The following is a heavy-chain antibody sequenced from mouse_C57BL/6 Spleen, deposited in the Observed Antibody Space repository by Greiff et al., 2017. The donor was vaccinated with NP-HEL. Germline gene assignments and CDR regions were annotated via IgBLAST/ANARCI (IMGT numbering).Heavy chain of an antibody. CDR2: IDPANGNT. CDR3: ARGLYGSSDEEHFDY. J-gene: IGHJ2*01. CDR1: GFNIKNTY. V-gene: IGHV14-3*01. D-gene: IGHD1-1*01. Sequence: VQLQQSVAELVRPGASVKLSCTASGFNIKNTYMHWVKQRPEQGLEWIGRIDPANGNTKYAPKFQGKATITADTSSNTAYLQLSSLTSEDTAIYYCARGLYGSSDEEHFDYWGQGTTLTVSS.